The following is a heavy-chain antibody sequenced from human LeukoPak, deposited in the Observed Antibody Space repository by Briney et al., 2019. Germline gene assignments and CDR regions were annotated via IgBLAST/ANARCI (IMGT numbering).Heavy chain of an antibody. J-gene: IGHJ5*02. Sequence: SETLSLTCAVYGGSFSGYYWSWIRQPPGKGLEWIGEINHSGSTNYNPSLKSRVTISVDTSKNQFSLKLSSVTAADTAVYYCARGRRIAAAGRGQRYNWFDPWGQGTLVTVSS. CDR3: ARGRRIAAAGRGQRYNWFDP. D-gene: IGHD6-13*01. CDR1: GGSFSGYY. V-gene: IGHV4-34*01. CDR2: INHSGST.